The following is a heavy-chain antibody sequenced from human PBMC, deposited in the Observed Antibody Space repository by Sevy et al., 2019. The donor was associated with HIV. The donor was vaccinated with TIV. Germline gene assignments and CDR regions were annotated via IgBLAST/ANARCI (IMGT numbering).Heavy chain of an antibody. CDR1: GYTFTSYD. V-gene: IGHV1-8*03. CDR3: ARGWGDFWGGYPYGMDV. D-gene: IGHD3-3*01. Sequence: ASVKVSCKASGYTFTSYDINWVRQATGQGLEWMGWMNPNSGNTGYAQKFQGRVTITRNTSISTAYMELSSLRSEDTAVYYCARGWGDFWGGYPYGMDVWGQGTTVTVSS. CDR2: MNPNSGNT. J-gene: IGHJ6*02.